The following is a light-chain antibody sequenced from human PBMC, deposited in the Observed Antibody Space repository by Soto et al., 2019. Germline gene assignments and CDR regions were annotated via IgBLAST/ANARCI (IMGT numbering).Light chain of an antibody. CDR3: QQYGTSP. CDR1: QSVSSSY. Sequence: EIVLTQSPGTLSLSPGERATLSCRASQSVSSSYLAWYQQKPGQAPRLLIYGASSRATGIPDRFSGSGSGTDFTLTISRLEPEDFELYYCQQYGTSPFGQGTKLEIK. V-gene: IGKV3-20*01. CDR2: GAS. J-gene: IGKJ2*01.